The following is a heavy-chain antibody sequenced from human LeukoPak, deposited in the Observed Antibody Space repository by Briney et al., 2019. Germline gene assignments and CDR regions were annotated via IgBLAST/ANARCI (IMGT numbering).Heavy chain of an antibody. D-gene: IGHD3-22*01. CDR1: GFTFSSYS. J-gene: IGHJ4*02. CDR3: AKDSTHSYYYDSSGYYYFDY. V-gene: IGHV3-23*01. CDR2: ISGSGGST. Sequence: GGSLRLSCAASGFTFSSYSMNWVRQAPGKGLEWVSAISGSGGSTYYADSVKGRFTISRDNSKNKLYLQMNSLRAEDTAVYYCAKDSTHSYYYDSSGYYYFDYWGQGTLVTVSS.